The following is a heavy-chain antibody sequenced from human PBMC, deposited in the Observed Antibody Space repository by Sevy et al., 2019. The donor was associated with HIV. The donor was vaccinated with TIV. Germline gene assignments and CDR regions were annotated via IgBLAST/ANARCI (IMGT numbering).Heavy chain of an antibody. D-gene: IGHD3-22*01. V-gene: IGHV3-7*04. CDR1: GFSFSSYW. CDR3: ARGNSGSFDY. Sequence: GGCLRLSCAASGFSFSSYWMHWVRQAPGKGLEWVANIKPDESEKYYVASVKGRFTISRDNAKNSVYLQMNSLRPDDTAIYYCARGNSGSFDYWGHGTLVTVSS. J-gene: IGHJ4*01. CDR2: IKPDESEK.